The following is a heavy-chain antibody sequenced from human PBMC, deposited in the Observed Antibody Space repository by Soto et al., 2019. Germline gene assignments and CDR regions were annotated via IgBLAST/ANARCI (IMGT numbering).Heavy chain of an antibody. CDR2: ILSDGSNK. V-gene: IGHV3-30-3*01. D-gene: IGHD6-13*01. Sequence: QVQLVESGGGVVQPGRSLRLSCAASGFTFSSYAMHWVRQAPGKGLEWVAVILSDGSNKWYVDYAKGRFTTSRDNSKNTLYLQMNSLRAEDTAVYYCSRDLFQQVVWVQGTPVTVSS. CDR1: GFTFSSYA. J-gene: IGHJ6*02. CDR3: SRDLFQQVV.